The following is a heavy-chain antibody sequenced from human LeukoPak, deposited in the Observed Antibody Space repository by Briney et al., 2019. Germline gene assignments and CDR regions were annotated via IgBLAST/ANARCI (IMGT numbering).Heavy chain of an antibody. CDR2: ISSSSSYI. CDR3: AKLPAPSCSGGSCYSNAFDY. V-gene: IGHV3-21*01. D-gene: IGHD2-15*01. J-gene: IGHJ4*02. Sequence: PGGSLRLSCVASGFTFSSYSMNWVRQVPGKGLEWVSSISSSSSYIYYADSVKGRFTISRDNAKNSLYLQMNSLRAEDTAVYYCAKLPAPSCSGGSCYSNAFDYWGQGTLVTVSS. CDR1: GFTFSSYS.